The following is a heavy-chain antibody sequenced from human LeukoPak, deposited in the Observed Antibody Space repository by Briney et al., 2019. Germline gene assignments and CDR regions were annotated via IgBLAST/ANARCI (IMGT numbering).Heavy chain of an antibody. CDR1: GFTFSSYA. D-gene: IGHD6-19*01. CDR3: AKMPVSYSSGWSTFDY. Sequence: GGSLRLSCTASGFTFSSYAMSWVRQAPEKGLEWVSGIGGSDGRTYYADSVKVRFTISRDNSKNTLHLQMNSLRAEDTAIYYYAKMPVSYSSGWSTFDYWGQGSLVTVSS. CDR2: IGGSDGRT. V-gene: IGHV3-23*01. J-gene: IGHJ4*02.